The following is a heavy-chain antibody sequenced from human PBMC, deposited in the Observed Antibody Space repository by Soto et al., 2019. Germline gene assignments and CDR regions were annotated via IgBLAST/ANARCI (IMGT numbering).Heavy chain of an antibody. V-gene: IGHV4-30-2*01. CDR3: ARAVTPPKTGWFDP. J-gene: IGHJ5*02. CDR2: IYHSGST. CDR1: GGSISSGGYS. Sequence: PSETLSLTCAVSGGSISSGGYSWSWIRQPPGKGLEWIGYIYHSGSTYYNPSLKSRVTISVDRSKNQFSLKLSSVTAADTAVYYCARAVTPPKTGWFDPWGQGTLVTVSS. D-gene: IGHD4-17*01.